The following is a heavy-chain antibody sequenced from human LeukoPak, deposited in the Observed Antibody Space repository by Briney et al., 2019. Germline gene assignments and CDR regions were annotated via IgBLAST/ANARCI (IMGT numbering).Heavy chain of an antibody. J-gene: IGHJ5*02. CDR3: ARSYYDFWSGYYRPNWFDP. V-gene: IGHV4-59*01. CDR1: GGSISSYY. Sequence: SETLSLTCTVSGGSISSYYWSWIRQPPGKGLEWIGYIYYRGSTNYNPSLKSRVTISVDTSKNQFSLKLSSVTAADTAVYYCARSYYDFWSGYYRPNWFDPWGQGTLVTVSS. CDR2: IYYRGST. D-gene: IGHD3-3*01.